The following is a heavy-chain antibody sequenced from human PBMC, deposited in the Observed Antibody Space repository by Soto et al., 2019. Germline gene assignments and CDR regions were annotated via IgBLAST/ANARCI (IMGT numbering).Heavy chain of an antibody. V-gene: IGHV1-2*02. Sequence: QVQLVQSGAEVKKPGASVKVSCKASGYTFTGYYIHWVRQAPGQGLEWMGWVNPNSGATTYAQKFQGRVTMTRDTSISTAYMELSSLRSDDTAVYYCARVWGPGSFDYWGQGTLVTVSS. CDR1: GYTFTGYY. D-gene: IGHD3-16*01. CDR2: VNPNSGAT. CDR3: ARVWGPGSFDY. J-gene: IGHJ4*02.